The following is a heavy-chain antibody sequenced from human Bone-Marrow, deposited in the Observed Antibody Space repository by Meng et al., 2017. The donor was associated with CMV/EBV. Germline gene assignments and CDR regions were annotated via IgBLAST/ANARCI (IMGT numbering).Heavy chain of an antibody. CDR2: IYPGDSDT. CDR1: GYSFTSYW. V-gene: IGHV5-51*01. Sequence: GESLKISCKGSGYSFTSYWIGWVRQMPGKGLEWMGIIYPGDSDTRYSPSFQGQVTISADKSISTAYLQWSSLKASDTAMYYCARQRFIYGGNSDSDFWGQGTLVTVSS. J-gene: IGHJ4*02. CDR3: ARQRFIYGGNSDSDF. D-gene: IGHD4-23*01.